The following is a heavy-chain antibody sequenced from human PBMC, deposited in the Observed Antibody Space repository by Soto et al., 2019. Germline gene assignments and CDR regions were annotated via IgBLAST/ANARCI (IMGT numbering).Heavy chain of an antibody. CDR2: MNPNSGNT. Sequence: ASVKVSCKASGYTFTSYDINWVRQATGQGLEWMGWMNPNSGNTGYAQKFQGRVTMTRNTSISTAYMEQSSLRSEDTAVYYCARVREDIVIRLAGTNYYYYMDVWGKGTTVTVSS. J-gene: IGHJ6*03. V-gene: IGHV1-8*01. CDR1: GYTFTSYD. CDR3: ARVREDIVIRLAGTNYYYYMDV. D-gene: IGHD2-15*01.